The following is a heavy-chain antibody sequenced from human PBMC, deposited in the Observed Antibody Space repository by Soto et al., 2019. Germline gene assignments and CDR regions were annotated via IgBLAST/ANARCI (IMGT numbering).Heavy chain of an antibody. CDR3: VRDLTYPFYLDS. CDR2: MNPNSGNT. V-gene: IGHV1-8*01. J-gene: IGHJ4*02. CDR1: GYTFTSYD. Sequence: ASVKVSCKASGYTFTSYDIHWVRQATGQGLEWMGWMNPNSGNTGYAQKFQGRVTMTRDTSISTAYMELTSLRSDDTAVYYCVRDLTYPFYLDSWGQGTLVTVSS.